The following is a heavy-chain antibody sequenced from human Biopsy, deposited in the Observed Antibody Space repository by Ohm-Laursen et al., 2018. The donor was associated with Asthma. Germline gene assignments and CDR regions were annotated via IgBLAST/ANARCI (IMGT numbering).Heavy chain of an antibody. Sequence: SLRLSCAASRFTYEMHWVRQAPGKGLEWVAVISYDGSSIYYADSVKGRFTISRDNVRNSLYLQMNSLRADDTAVYYCARDAPTGGYVDYWGQGTLVTVSS. CDR2: ISYDGSSI. J-gene: IGHJ4*02. CDR1: RFTYE. D-gene: IGHD7-27*01. V-gene: IGHV3-30-3*01. CDR3: ARDAPTGGYVDY.